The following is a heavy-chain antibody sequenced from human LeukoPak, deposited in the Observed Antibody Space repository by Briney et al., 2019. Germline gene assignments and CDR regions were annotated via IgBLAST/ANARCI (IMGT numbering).Heavy chain of an antibody. V-gene: IGHV4-39*01. CDR2: IYYSGST. CDR1: GGSISSSSYY. J-gene: IGHJ6*03. CDR3: ARAPVLLWFGENKEYYMDV. D-gene: IGHD3-10*01. Sequence: SETLSLTCTVSGGSISSSSYYWGWIRQPPGKGLEWIGSIYYSGSTNYNPSLKSRVTIFVDTSKNQFSLKLSSVTAADTAVYYCARAPVLLWFGENKEYYMDVWGKGTTVTISS.